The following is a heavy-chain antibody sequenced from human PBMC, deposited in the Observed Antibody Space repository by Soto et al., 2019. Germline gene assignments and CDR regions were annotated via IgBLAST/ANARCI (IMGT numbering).Heavy chain of an antibody. CDR3: ARQHLGSFWSSYHHNNNYYYGMDV. V-gene: IGHV5-51*01. J-gene: IGHJ6*02. CDR1: GYSFTSYW. Sequence: GESLKISCKGSGYSFTSYWIGWVRQMPGKGLEWMGIIYPGDSDTRYSPSFQGQVTISADKSISTAYLQWSSLKASDTAMYYCARQHLGSFWSSYHHNNNYYYGMDVWGQGTTVTVSS. CDR2: IYPGDSDT. D-gene: IGHD3-3*01.